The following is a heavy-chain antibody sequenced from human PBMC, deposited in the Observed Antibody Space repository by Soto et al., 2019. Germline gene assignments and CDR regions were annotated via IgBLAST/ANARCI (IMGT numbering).Heavy chain of an antibody. CDR1: TYTFNNYD. J-gene: IGHJ4*02. D-gene: IGHD1-26*01. CDR2: INHYNGNT. CDR3: ARDFISGKFFAY. V-gene: IGHV1-18*04. Sequence: ASVKVSCKASTYTFNNYDINWVRQVPGQGLEWMGWINHYNGNTNYAQKFQGRLTMTTDTPTSTAYMEIKSLRPDDTAVYYCARDFISGKFFAYWGQGTPVTVSS.